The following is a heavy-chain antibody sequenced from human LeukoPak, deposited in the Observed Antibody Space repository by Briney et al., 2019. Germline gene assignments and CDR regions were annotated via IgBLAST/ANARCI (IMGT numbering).Heavy chain of an antibody. CDR2: ISYDGSNK. D-gene: IGHD6-19*01. J-gene: IGHJ3*02. Sequence: GRSLRRSGAASGFTCSSYARQWVRQAPGNGREGVAVISYDGSNKYYADSVKGRFTISRDNSKNTLYLQMNSLRAEDTAVYYCARDSSMYSSGLDAFDIWGQGTMVPVSS. CDR1: GFTCSSYA. V-gene: IGHV3-30-3*01. CDR3: ARDSSMYSSGLDAFDI.